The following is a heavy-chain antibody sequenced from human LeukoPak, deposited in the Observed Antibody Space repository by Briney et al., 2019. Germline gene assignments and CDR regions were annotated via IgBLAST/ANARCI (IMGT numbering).Heavy chain of an antibody. D-gene: IGHD3-10*01. J-gene: IGHJ6*03. CDR2: ISSSSSYI. Sequence: GGSLRLSCAASGFTFSSYSMNWVRQAPGKGLEWVSSISSSSSYIYYADSVKGRFTISRDNAKNSLYLQMNSLRAEDTAVYYCARDGWFGELLYSYYYYMDVWGKGTTVTVSS. CDR3: ARDGWFGELLYSYYYYMDV. V-gene: IGHV3-21*01. CDR1: GFTFSSYS.